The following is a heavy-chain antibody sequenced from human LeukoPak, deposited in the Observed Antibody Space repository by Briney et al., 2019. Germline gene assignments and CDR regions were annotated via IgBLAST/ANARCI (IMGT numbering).Heavy chain of an antibody. V-gene: IGHV3-15*01. CDR1: GFTFNNAW. D-gene: IGHD1-26*01. J-gene: IGHJ4*02. Sequence: GGSLRLSCAASGFTFNNAWMSWVRQAPAKGLEWVGRIKSKTDGGTTDYAAPVKGRFTISRDDSKNTLYLQMNSLKTADTALYYCTTHLYSGSYYDYWGQGTLVTVSS. CDR3: TTHLYSGSYYDY. CDR2: IKSKTDGGTT.